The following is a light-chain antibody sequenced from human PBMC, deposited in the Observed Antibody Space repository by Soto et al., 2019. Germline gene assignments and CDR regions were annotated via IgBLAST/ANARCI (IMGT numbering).Light chain of an antibody. J-gene: IGLJ3*02. CDR1: TSDVGTYNY. V-gene: IGLV2-11*01. CDR2: DVS. CDR3: CSFGGTYLV. Sequence: QSALTQPRSVSESPGQSVTISCTGATSDVGTYNYVSWYQQHPGKVPKLMIYDVSKRTSGVPDRFSGSKSGKTASLTISGLQAEDEADYYCCSFGGTYLVFGGGTKVTVL.